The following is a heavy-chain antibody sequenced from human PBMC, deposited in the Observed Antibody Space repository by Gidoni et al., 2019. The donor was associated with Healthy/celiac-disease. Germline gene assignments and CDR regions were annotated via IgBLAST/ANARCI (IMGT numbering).Heavy chain of an antibody. Sequence: EVQLVESGGGLVKPGGSLRLSCAASGFTFSNAWISGVRQAPGKGLEWVGRIKSKTDGGTTDYAAPVKGRFTISRDDSKNTLYLQMNSLKTEDTAVYYCTTDLVVTLGMDVWGQGTTVTVSS. V-gene: IGHV3-15*01. CDR2: IKSKTDGGTT. CDR3: TTDLVVTLGMDV. CDR1: GFTFSNAW. J-gene: IGHJ6*02. D-gene: IGHD2-15*01.